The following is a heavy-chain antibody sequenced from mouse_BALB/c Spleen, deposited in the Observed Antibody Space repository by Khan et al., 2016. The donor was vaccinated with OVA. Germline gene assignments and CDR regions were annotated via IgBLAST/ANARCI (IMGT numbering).Heavy chain of an antibody. J-gene: IGHJ4*01. D-gene: IGHD1-1*01. CDR2: ISYSDST. CDR3: ARGNSYGYAMDY. Sequence: EVQLQESGPGLVKPSQSLSLTCTVTGYSITSNYAWNWIRQFPGNKLEWMGYISYSDSTSYNPSLKSRISITRDTSKNQFFLQLNSVTTEDTATXYCARGNSYGYAMDYWGQGTSVTVSS. CDR1: GYSITSNYA. V-gene: IGHV3-2*02.